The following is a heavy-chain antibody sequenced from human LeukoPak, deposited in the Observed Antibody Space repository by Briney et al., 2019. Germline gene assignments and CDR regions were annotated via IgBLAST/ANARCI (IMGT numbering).Heavy chain of an antibody. D-gene: IGHD1-14*01. CDR1: GGSISSGGYY. CDR3: ARGDRNQFDY. V-gene: IGHV4-31*03. CDR2: IFYSGST. Sequence: PSETLPLTCTVSGGSISSGGYYWSWLRQHPGKGLEWIGYIFYSGSTYYNPSLKSRVTISVDTSKNQFSLKLSSVTAADTAVYYCARGDRNQFDYWGQGALVTVSS. J-gene: IGHJ4*02.